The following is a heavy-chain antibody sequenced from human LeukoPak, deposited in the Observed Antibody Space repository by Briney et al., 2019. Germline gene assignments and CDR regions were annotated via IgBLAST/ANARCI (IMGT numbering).Heavy chain of an antibody. V-gene: IGHV3-23*01. Sequence: QPGGSLRLSCAASGFTFSSYAMSWVRQAPGKGLEWVSAISGSGGSTCYADSVKGQFTISRDNSKNTLYLQMNSLRAEDTAVYYCAKGRYQLLLQLNLFDYWGQGTLVTVSS. CDR3: AKGRYQLLLQLNLFDY. CDR2: ISGSGGST. D-gene: IGHD2-2*01. J-gene: IGHJ4*02. CDR1: GFTFSSYA.